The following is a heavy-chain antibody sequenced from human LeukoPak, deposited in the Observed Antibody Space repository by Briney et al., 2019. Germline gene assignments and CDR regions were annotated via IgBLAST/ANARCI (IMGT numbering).Heavy chain of an antibody. CDR3: ATVTWTTVIEY. Sequence: PGGSLRLSCAASGFPFTNTWMTWVRQAPGKGLEWVGRIKSGTGGGTTDYPAPVKGRFSISRDDSKNTLYLQMNGLKTEDTAVYYCATVTWTTVIEYWGQGTLVTVST. J-gene: IGHJ4*02. CDR2: IKSGTGGGTT. CDR1: GFPFTNTW. V-gene: IGHV3-15*01. D-gene: IGHD4-17*01.